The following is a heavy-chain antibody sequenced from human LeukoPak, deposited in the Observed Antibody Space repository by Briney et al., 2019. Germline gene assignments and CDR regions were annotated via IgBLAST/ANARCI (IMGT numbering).Heavy chain of an antibody. CDR1: GYSISSYY. V-gene: IGHV4-59*01. CDR2: IYYSGST. J-gene: IGHJ4*02. CDR3: ARAPITGTLDY. D-gene: IGHD1-20*01. Sequence: EPSETLSLTCTVSGYSISSYYWSWIRQPPGKGLEWIGYIYYSGSTNYNPSLKSRVTVSVDTSKNQFSLKLSSVTAADTAVYYCARAPITGTLDYWGQGTLVTVSS.